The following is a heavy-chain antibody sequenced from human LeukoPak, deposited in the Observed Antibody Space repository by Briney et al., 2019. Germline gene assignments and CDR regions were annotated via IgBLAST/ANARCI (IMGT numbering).Heavy chain of an antibody. CDR1: GFTFSSYW. V-gene: IGHV3-7*03. CDR3: AKDAPFSRGYSYGLRGYYFDY. J-gene: IGHJ4*02. Sequence: PGGSLRLSCAASGFTFSSYWMSWVRQAPGKGLEWVANIKQDGSEKYYADSVKGRFTISRDNAKNSLYLQMNSLRAEDTALYYCAKDAPFSRGYSYGLRGYYFDYWGQGTLVTVSS. CDR2: IKQDGSEK. D-gene: IGHD5-18*01.